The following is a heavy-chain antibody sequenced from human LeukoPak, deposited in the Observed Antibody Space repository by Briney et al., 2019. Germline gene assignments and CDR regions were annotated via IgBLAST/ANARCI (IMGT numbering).Heavy chain of an antibody. J-gene: IGHJ5*02. CDR3: AKGTYYDFWSGYSFDP. V-gene: IGHV3-9*03. D-gene: IGHD3-3*01. Sequence: GRSLRLSCAASGFTFDDYAMHWVWQAPGKGLEWVSGISWNSGNIGYADSVKGRFTISRDNAKKSLYLQMNSLRAEDMALYYCAKGTYYDFWSGYSFDPWGQGTLVTASS. CDR1: GFTFDDYA. CDR2: ISWNSGNI.